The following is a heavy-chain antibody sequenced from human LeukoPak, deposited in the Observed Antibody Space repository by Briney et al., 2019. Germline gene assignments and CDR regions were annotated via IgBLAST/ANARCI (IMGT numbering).Heavy chain of an antibody. J-gene: IGHJ3*02. CDR3: AKVTRDIVVVPHAFDI. CDR1: GFTFSSYA. D-gene: IGHD2-15*01. V-gene: IGHV3-23*01. CDR2: ISGSGGST. Sequence: GGSLRLSCAASGFTFSSYAMSWVRQAPGKGLEWVSAISGSGGSTYYADSVKGRFTISRDNSKNTLYLRMNSLRAEDTAVYYCAKVTRDIVVVPHAFDIWGQGTMVTVSS.